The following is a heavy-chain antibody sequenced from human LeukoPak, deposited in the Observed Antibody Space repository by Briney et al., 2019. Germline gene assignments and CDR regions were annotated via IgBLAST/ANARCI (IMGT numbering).Heavy chain of an antibody. CDR2: INPDSGGT. V-gene: IGHV1-2*02. CDR3: ARSYSSSWYDMSAFDI. J-gene: IGHJ3*02. CDR1: AYTFTGYY. D-gene: IGHD6-13*01. Sequence: ASVKVSCKASAYTFTGYYMHWVRQAPGQGLEWMGWINPDSGGTNYAQKFQGRVTMTRDTSISTAYMELSRLRSDDTAVYYCARSYSSSWYDMSAFDIWGQGTMVTVSS.